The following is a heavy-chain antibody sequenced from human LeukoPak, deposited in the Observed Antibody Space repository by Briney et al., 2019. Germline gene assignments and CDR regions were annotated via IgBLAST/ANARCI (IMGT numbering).Heavy chain of an antibody. CDR1: GFTFSSYA. CDR3: ARDKEQMVRAPFAFDI. J-gene: IGHJ3*02. D-gene: IGHD3-10*01. Sequence: GGSLRLSCAASGFTFSSYAMHWVRQAPGKGLEWVAVISYDGSNKYYADSVKGRFTISRDNAERSVYLQMNSLRVEDTAVYYCARDKEQMVRAPFAFDIWGQGTTVTVSS. V-gene: IGHV3-30-3*01. CDR2: ISYDGSNK.